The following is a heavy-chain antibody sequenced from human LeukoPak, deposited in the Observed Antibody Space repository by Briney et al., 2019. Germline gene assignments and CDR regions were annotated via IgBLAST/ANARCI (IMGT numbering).Heavy chain of an antibody. CDR2: ISGSGGST. V-gene: IGHV3-23*01. CDR1: GFTFSSYA. J-gene: IGHJ4*02. Sequence: GGSLRLSCAASGFTFSSYAKSWVRQAPGKGLEWVSAISGSGGSTYYADSVKGRFTISRDNSKNTLYLQMNSLRAEDTAVYYCAKNSPPSLWFGELFVDYWGQGTLVTVSS. CDR3: AKNSPPSLWFGELFVDY. D-gene: IGHD3-10*01.